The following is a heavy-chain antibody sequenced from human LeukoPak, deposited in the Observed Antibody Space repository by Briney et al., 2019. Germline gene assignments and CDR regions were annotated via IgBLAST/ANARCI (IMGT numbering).Heavy chain of an antibody. Sequence: TSETLSLTCTVSGGSISSYYWSWIRQPPGKGLEWIGYIYYSGSTNYNPSLKSRVTISVDTSKNQFSLKLSSVTAADTAVYYCARDRPGYYDSNGYRTDAFDIWGQGTMVTVSS. CDR1: GGSISSYY. D-gene: IGHD3-22*01. J-gene: IGHJ3*02. V-gene: IGHV4-59*01. CDR2: IYYSGST. CDR3: ARDRPGYYDSNGYRTDAFDI.